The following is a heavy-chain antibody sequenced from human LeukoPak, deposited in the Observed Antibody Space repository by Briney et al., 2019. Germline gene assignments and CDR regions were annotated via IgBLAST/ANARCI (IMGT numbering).Heavy chain of an antibody. CDR3: AELGITMIGGV. J-gene: IGHJ6*04. V-gene: IGHV3-23*01. D-gene: IGHD3-10*02. CDR2: ISDSGSSA. Sequence: GGSLRLSCEASGFNFRTYAMSWVRQAPGKGLEWASGISDSGSSAYYADSVKGRFTISRDNAKNSLYLQMNSLRAEDTAVYYCAELGITMIGGVWGKGTTVTISS. CDR1: GFNFRTYA.